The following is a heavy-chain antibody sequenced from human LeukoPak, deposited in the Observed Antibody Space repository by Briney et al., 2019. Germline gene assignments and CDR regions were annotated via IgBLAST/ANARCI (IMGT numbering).Heavy chain of an antibody. CDR3: AELGITMIGGV. CDR2: ISSSSSYI. Sequence: PGGSLRLSCAASGFTFSSYGMNWVRQAPGKGLEWVSPISSSSSYIYYADSVKGRFTISRDNAKNSLYLQMNSLRAEDTAVYYCAELGITMIGGVWGKGTTVTISS. J-gene: IGHJ6*04. V-gene: IGHV3-21*01. CDR1: GFTFSSYG. D-gene: IGHD3-10*02.